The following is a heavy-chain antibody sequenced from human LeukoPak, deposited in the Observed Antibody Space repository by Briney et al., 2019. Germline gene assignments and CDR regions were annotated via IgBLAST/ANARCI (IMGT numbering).Heavy chain of an antibody. CDR1: GCSISNYY. J-gene: IGHJ5*02. D-gene: IGHD6-19*01. CDR3: ARAGARYSSGWYWFDP. V-gene: IGHV4-59*01. CDR2: IYYSGST. Sequence: SQSLSLTCTVSGCSISNYYRNWIRQPPGKGLEWVGYIYYSGSTKYNPSLKIRVTISVDTPKHLYSLTLSSVTAADRAVYYCARAGARYSSGWYWFDPWGQGTLVTVSS.